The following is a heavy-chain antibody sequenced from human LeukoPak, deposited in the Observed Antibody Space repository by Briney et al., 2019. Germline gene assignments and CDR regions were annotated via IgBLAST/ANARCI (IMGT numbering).Heavy chain of an antibody. J-gene: IGHJ4*02. CDR1: GYTFTSYA. D-gene: IGHD6-19*01. CDR3: ASTAPEAVLFDFDY. Sequence: ASVKVSCKASGYTFTSYAMNWVRQAPGQGLEWMGWINTNTGNPTYAQGSTGRFVFSLDTSVSTAYLQISSLKAEDTAVYYCASTAPEAVLFDFDYWGQGTLVTVSS. CDR2: INTNTGNP. V-gene: IGHV7-4-1*02.